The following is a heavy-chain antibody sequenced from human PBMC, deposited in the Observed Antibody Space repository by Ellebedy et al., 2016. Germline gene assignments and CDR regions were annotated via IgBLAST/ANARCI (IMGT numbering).Heavy chain of an antibody. CDR3: ARGKRGIAVVPHYMDV. Sequence: SETLSLXXNVSGVSINSVGDYWSWIRQHPGKGLEWIGYIYYSGSTHYNPPLQSRVTISVDTSKNQFALKLSSVTAADTAVYYCARGKRGIAVVPHYMDVWGKGTTVTVSS. CDR1: GVSINSVGDY. CDR2: IYYSGST. V-gene: IGHV4-31*03. D-gene: IGHD6-19*01. J-gene: IGHJ6*03.